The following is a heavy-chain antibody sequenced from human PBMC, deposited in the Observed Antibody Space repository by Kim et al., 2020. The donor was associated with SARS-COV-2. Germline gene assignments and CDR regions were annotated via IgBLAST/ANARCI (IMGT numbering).Heavy chain of an antibody. J-gene: IGHJ6*02. CDR1: GFTFSSYS. V-gene: IGHV3-21*01. CDR2: ISSSSSYI. CDR3: ARDSARGSYGYLYYYYYGMDV. Sequence: GGSLRLSCAASGFTFSSYSMNWVRQAPGKGLEWVSSISSSSSYIYYADSVKGRFTISRDNAKNSLYLQMNSLRAEDTAVYYCARDSARGSYGYLYYYYYGMDVRGQGTTVTVSS. D-gene: IGHD5-18*01.